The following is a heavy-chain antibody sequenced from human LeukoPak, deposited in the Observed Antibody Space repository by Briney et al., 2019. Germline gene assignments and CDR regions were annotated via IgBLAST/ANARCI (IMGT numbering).Heavy chain of an antibody. Sequence: ASVKVSCKASGYTFTGYYMHWVRQAPGQGLEWMGWINPNSGGTNYAQKFQGRVTMTRDTSISTAYMELSRLRSDDTAVYYCARDAMTYYYDSSDHHDAFDIWGQGTMVTVSS. V-gene: IGHV1-2*02. CDR3: ARDAMTYYYDSSDHHDAFDI. D-gene: IGHD3-22*01. CDR2: INPNSGGT. CDR1: GYTFTGYY. J-gene: IGHJ3*02.